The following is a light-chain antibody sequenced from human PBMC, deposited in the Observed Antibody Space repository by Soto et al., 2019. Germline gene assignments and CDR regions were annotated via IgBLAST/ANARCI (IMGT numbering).Light chain of an antibody. J-gene: IGLJ2*01. V-gene: IGLV1-40*01. CDR3: QSYDSRLSVV. Sequence: QSVLTQPPSVSGAPGQWVTISCTGSSSNIGAGYDVPWYQQLPGTAPKLLIYGNSNRPSGVPDRFSGSKSGTSASLAITGLQAEDEADYYCQSYDSRLSVVFGGGTKLTVL. CDR2: GNS. CDR1: SSNIGAGYD.